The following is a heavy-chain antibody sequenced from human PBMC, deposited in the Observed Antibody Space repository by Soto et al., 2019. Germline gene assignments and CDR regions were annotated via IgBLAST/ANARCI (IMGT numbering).Heavy chain of an antibody. V-gene: IGHV1-18*01. Sequence: QVQLVQSGAEVKKPGASVKVSCKASGYTFTSYGISWVRQAPGQGLEWMGWISAYNGNTNYAQKLQGRVTMTTDTSTRTAYMELRSLRSDDTAVYYCARDPGDTAMAKFYYYYGMDVWCQGTTVTVSS. CDR3: ARDPGDTAMAKFYYYYGMDV. J-gene: IGHJ6*02. CDR2: ISAYNGNT. CDR1: GYTFTSYG. D-gene: IGHD5-18*01.